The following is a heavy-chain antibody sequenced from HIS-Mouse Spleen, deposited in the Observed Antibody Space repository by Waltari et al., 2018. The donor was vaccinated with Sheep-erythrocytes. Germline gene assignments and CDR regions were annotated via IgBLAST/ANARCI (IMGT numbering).Heavy chain of an antibody. Sequence: QVQLVQSGAEVKKPGASVKVSCKSSGYTVTSNDINWVRQATGQGLEWMGWMNPNSGNTGYAQKFQGRVTMTRNTSISTAYMELSSLRSEDTAVYYCARGFWVYSSSSGFDYWGQGTLVTVSS. V-gene: IGHV1-8*01. CDR3: ARGFWVYSSSSGFDY. CDR1: GYTVTSND. D-gene: IGHD6-6*01. CDR2: MNPNSGNT. J-gene: IGHJ4*02.